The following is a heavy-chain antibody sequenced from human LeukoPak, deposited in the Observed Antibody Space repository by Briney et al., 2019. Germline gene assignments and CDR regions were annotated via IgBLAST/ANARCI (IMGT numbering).Heavy chain of an antibody. Sequence: GASVKVSCKASGYTFTSYGISWVRQAPGQGLEWMGWISAYNGNTNHAQKLQGRVTMTTDTSTSTAYMELRSLRSDDTAVYYCARASMIVVSDAFDIWGQGTMVTVSS. CDR1: GYTFTSYG. V-gene: IGHV1-18*01. CDR3: ARASMIVVSDAFDI. CDR2: ISAYNGNT. D-gene: IGHD3-22*01. J-gene: IGHJ3*02.